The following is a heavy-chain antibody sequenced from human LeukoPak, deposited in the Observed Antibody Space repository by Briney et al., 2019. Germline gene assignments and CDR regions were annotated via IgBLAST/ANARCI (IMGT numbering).Heavy chain of an antibody. Sequence: SETLSLTCTVSGGSISSGDDYWSWSRQPPGKGLEWVGYIYYSGSTYYNPSLKSRGTISVETSKNQFSLQLSSVTAAATAVYYCARRLKYSRSSFDYWGQGTLVTVSS. V-gene: IGHV4-30-4*01. J-gene: IGHJ4*02. CDR2: IYYSGST. CDR3: ARRLKYSRSSFDY. D-gene: IGHD6-6*01. CDR1: GGSISSGDDY.